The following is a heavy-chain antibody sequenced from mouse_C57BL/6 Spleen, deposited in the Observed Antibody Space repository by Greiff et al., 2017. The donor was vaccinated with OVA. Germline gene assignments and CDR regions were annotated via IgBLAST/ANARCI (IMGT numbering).Heavy chain of an antibody. V-gene: IGHV6-3*01. Sequence: EVKLVESGGGLVQPGGSIKLSCVASGFTFSNYWMNWVRQSPEKGLEWVAQIRLKSDNYATHYAESVKGRFTISRDDYKSRVCLQINNLRAEDTGIYYCSNCVAWFAYWGQGTLVTVSA. CDR2: IRLKSDNYAT. D-gene: IGHD4-1*01. CDR1: GFTFSNYW. CDR3: SNCVAWFAY. J-gene: IGHJ3*01.